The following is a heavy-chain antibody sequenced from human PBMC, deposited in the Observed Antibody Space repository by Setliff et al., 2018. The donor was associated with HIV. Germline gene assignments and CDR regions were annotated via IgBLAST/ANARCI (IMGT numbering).Heavy chain of an antibody. Sequence: SETLSLTCTVSGFSITSGYYWGWIRQPPGKGFEWIGTFFHSGKFYYSPSLKSRVTISVDTSQNQFSLKLSSVTAADTAVYYCASGGRGSYYGSGNYYQDYYYYMDVWGKGTTVTVSS. J-gene: IGHJ6*03. D-gene: IGHD3-10*01. CDR1: GFSITSGYY. V-gene: IGHV4-38-2*02. CDR2: FFHSGKF. CDR3: ASGGRGSYYGSGNYYQDYYYYMDV.